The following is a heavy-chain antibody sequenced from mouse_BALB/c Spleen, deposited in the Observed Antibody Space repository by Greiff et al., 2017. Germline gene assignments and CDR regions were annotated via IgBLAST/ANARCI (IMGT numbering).Heavy chain of an antibody. Sequence: EVQVVESGGGLVQPGESLKLSCESNEYEFPSHDMSWVRKTPEKRLELVAAINSDGGSTYYTDTMERRFIISRDNTKKTLYLQMSSLRSEDTALYYCARDYGNYGGFAYWGQGTLVTVSA. CDR3: ARDYGNYGGFAY. CDR2: INSDGGST. CDR1: EYEFPSHD. D-gene: IGHD2-1*01. V-gene: IGHV5-2*01. J-gene: IGHJ3*01.